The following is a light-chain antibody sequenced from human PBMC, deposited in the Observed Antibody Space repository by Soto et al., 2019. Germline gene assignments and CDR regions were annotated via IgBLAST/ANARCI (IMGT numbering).Light chain of an antibody. Sequence: QSVLTQPPSASGTPGQRVTISCSGSSSNIGSNTVNWYQQLPGTAPKLLIYNNNQLPSEVPDRFSGSKSGTSASLAISGLQSEDEADYYCAAWDDSLNGLVFGTGTKLTVL. CDR2: NNN. CDR3: AAWDDSLNGLV. V-gene: IGLV1-44*01. J-gene: IGLJ1*01. CDR1: SSNIGSNT.